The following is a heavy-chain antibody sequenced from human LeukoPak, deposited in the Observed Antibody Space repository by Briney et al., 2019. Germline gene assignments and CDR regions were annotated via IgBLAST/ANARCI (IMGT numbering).Heavy chain of an antibody. D-gene: IGHD1-26*01. CDR2: IYYSGST. CDR3: ARGLYSGSYYFDY. J-gene: IGHJ4*02. Sequence: SETLSLTCTVSGGSISSYYWSWIRQPPGKGLEWIGYIYYSGSTNYNPSLKSRVTISVDTSKNQFSLRLSSVTAADTAVYYCARGLYSGSYYFDYWGQGTLVTVSS. CDR1: GGSISSYY. V-gene: IGHV4-59*01.